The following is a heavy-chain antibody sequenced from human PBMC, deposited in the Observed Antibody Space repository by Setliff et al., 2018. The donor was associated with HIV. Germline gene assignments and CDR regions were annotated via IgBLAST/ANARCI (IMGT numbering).Heavy chain of an antibody. CDR2: INPNSGGT. Sequence: ASVKVSCKASGYMFSGFHMHGVRQAAGQGLEWMGLINPNSGGTNYAQKFQGRVTMARDTSISTAYMEPSRLRSDDTAVYYCARDWAEDYYGSGSFQYWGQGTLVTVSS. CDR1: GYMFSGFH. V-gene: IGHV1-2*06. J-gene: IGHJ1*01. CDR3: ARDWAEDYYGSGSFQY. D-gene: IGHD3-10*01.